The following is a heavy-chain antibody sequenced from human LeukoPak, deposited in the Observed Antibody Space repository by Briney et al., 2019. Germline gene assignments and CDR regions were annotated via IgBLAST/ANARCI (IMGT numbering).Heavy chain of an antibody. Sequence: RGSLRLSCTASGYTFSSYSMHWVRQAPGKGLECMAVISADGSNEYYADSVKGRFTITRDTSKNTPYLQMNSLRADDTAVYYCARGSVFGELFNSFDYWGQGTLVTVSS. CDR3: ARGSVFGELFNSFDY. CDR2: ISADGSNE. D-gene: IGHD3-10*02. V-gene: IGHV3-30-3*01. CDR1: GYTFSSYS. J-gene: IGHJ4*01.